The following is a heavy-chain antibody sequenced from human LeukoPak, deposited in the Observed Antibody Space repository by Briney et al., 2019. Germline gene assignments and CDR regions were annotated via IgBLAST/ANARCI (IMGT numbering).Heavy chain of an antibody. Sequence: SVKVSCKASGGTFSSYAIIWVRQAPGQGLEWMGRIIPILGIANYAQKFQGRVTITADKSTSTAYMELSSLRSEDTAVYYCASPPQFGDYWYFDYWGQGTLVTVSS. J-gene: IGHJ4*02. CDR2: IIPILGIA. CDR1: GGTFSSYA. D-gene: IGHD4-17*01. V-gene: IGHV1-69*04. CDR3: ASPPQFGDYWYFDY.